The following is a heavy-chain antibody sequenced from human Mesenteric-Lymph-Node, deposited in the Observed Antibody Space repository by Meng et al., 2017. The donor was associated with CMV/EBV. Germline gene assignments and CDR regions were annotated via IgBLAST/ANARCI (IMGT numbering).Heavy chain of an antibody. CDR2: INPSGGST. V-gene: IGHV1-46*02. CDR1: YTFNSYY. D-gene: IGHD2-8*01. J-gene: IGHJ4*02. CDR3: ARSVDHCTNGVCPLPNDY. Sequence: YTFNSYYMHWVRQAPGQGLEWMGIINPSGGSTSYAQKFQGRVTMTRDTSTSTVYMELSSLRSEDTAVYYCARSVDHCTNGVCPLPNDYWGQGTLVTVSS.